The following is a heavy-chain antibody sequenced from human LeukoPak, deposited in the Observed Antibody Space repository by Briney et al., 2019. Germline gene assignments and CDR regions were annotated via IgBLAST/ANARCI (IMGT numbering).Heavy chain of an antibody. J-gene: IGHJ4*02. Sequence: SETLSLTCTVSGASFSSSTYCWGWIRQPQGKGLEWIGSIYYSGSTYYNPSLKSRVTMSVDTSKNQFSLKLSSVTAADTAVYYCARHAGGISATGTRPFDYWGQGTLVTVSS. CDR1: GASFSSSTYC. D-gene: IGHD6-13*01. CDR3: ARHAGGISATGTRPFDY. V-gene: IGHV4-39*01. CDR2: IYYSGST.